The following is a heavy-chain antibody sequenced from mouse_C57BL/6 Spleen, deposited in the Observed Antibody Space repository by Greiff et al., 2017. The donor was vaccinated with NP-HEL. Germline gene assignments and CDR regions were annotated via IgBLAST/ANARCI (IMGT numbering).Heavy chain of an antibody. Sequence: VQLQQSGAELVRPGASVKLSCKASGYTFTDYYINWVKQRPGQGLEWIARIYPGSGNTYYNEKFKGKATLTAEKSSSTAYMQLSSLTSEASAVYFCARRGDYEVYYAMDYWGQGTSVTVSS. CDR2: IYPGSGNT. D-gene: IGHD2-4*01. V-gene: IGHV1-76*01. CDR3: ARRGDYEVYYAMDY. J-gene: IGHJ4*01. CDR1: GYTFTDYY.